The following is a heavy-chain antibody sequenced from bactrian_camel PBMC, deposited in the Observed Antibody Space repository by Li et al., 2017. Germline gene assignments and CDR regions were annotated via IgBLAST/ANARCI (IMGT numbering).Heavy chain of an antibody. CDR2: ILTVGDT. V-gene: IGHV3S40*01. CDR1: GFIFSGFD. CDR3: AVVSPQRPRGTLVGRCGFNV. D-gene: IGHD6*01. Sequence: DVQLVESGGGLVQPGGSLRLSCAASGFIFSGFDMYWVRQAPGKGLEWVASILTVGDTYYADSVKGRFTLSRDSAENTLILEMNSLKPEDSAMYSCAVVSPQRPRGTLVGRCGFNVWGQGTQVTVS. J-gene: IGHJ4*01.